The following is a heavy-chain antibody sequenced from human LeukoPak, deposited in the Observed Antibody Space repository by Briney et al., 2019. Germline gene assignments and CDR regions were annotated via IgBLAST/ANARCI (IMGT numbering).Heavy chain of an antibody. J-gene: IGHJ4*02. D-gene: IGHD5-18*01. CDR3: ATTQGYSYPYY. Sequence: PGGSLRLSCAASGFTVSSNYMSWVRQAPGKGLEWVSVIYSGGTTYYADSVKGQFTISRDISKNTLYLQMSNLRAEDTAVYYCATTQGYSYPYYWGQGTLVTVSS. CDR1: GFTVSSNY. CDR2: IYSGGTT. V-gene: IGHV3-53*01.